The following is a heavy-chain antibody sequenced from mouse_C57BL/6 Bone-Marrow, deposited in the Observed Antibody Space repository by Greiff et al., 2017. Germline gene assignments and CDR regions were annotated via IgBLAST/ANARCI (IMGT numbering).Heavy chain of an antibody. J-gene: IGHJ3*01. Sequence: QVQLQQSGAELVKPGASVKLSCKASGYTFTSYWMQWVKQRPGQGLEWIGEIDPSDSYTNYNQKFKGKATLTVDTSSSTAYMQLSSLTSEDSAVYYGARAGYYGSSYSWFAYWGQGTLVTVSA. CDR3: ARAGYYGSSYSWFAY. D-gene: IGHD1-1*01. V-gene: IGHV1-50*01. CDR1: GYTFTSYW. CDR2: IDPSDSYT.